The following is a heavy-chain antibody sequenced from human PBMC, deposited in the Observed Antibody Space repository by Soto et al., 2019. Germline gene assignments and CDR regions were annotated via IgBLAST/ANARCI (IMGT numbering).Heavy chain of an antibody. V-gene: IGHV3-30*18. Sequence: GGSLRLSCAASGFTFSSYGMHWVRQAPGKGLEWVAIISYDGSNTYYADSVKGRFTISRDNSKNTLYLQMNSLRAEDTSVYYCAKEGGLSGSYYISSSYYFDYWGQGT. CDR1: GFTFSSYG. J-gene: IGHJ4*02. CDR3: AKEGGLSGSYYISSSYYFDY. CDR2: ISYDGSNT. D-gene: IGHD1-26*01.